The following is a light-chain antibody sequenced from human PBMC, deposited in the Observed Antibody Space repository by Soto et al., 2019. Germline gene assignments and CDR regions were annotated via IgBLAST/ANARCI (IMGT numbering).Light chain of an antibody. V-gene: IGKV2-28*01. CDR2: LGS. CDR1: QSLLHSNGYNY. Sequence: DIVMTQSPLSLPVTPGEPASISCRSSQSLLHSNGYNYLDWYLQKPGQSPQLLIYLGSNRASGVADRFSGSGSGTDFTLKISRVEAEDVGVYYWMQALQTPRTFGQGTKVEIK. CDR3: MQALQTPRT. J-gene: IGKJ1*01.